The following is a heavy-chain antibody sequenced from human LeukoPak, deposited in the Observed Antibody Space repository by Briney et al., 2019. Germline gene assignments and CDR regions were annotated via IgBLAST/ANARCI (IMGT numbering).Heavy chain of an antibody. Sequence: RAGGSLRLSCAASGFTFSSYWMSWVRQAPGKGLEWVANIKQDGSEKYYVDSVKGRFTISRDNAKNSLYLQMNSLRAEDTAVYYGARDLTYSGSDLEAFDSSAQPTMINVSS. CDR2: IKQDGSEK. D-gene: IGHD1-26*01. CDR3: ARDLTYSGSDLEAFDS. V-gene: IGHV3-7*03. CDR1: GFTFSSYW. J-gene: IGHJ3*02.